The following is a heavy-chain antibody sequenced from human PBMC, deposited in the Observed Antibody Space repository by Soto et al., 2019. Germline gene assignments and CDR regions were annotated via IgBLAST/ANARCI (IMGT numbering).Heavy chain of an antibody. Sequence: SETLSLTCAVSGGSISSSNWWSWVRQPPGKGLEWIGEIYHSGSTYYNPSLKSRVTISVDKSKNQFSLKLSSVTAADTAVYYCARDPGTGYSYGYDYYYGMDVWGQGTTVT. J-gene: IGHJ6*02. CDR3: ARDPGTGYSYGYDYYYGMDV. CDR2: IYHSGST. D-gene: IGHD5-18*01. V-gene: IGHV4-4*02. CDR1: GGSISSSNW.